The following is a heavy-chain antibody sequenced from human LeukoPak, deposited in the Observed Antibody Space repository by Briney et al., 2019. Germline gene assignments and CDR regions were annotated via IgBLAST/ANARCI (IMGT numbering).Heavy chain of an antibody. CDR3: ARDSTGEIGVVGY. CDR2: INPNSGGT. Sequence: ASVKVSCKASGYSFTRYGISWVRQAPGQGLEWMGWINPNSGGTNYAQKFQGRVTMTRDTSISTAYMELSRLRSDDTAVYYCARDSTGEIGVVGYWGQGTLVTVSS. J-gene: IGHJ4*02. D-gene: IGHD7-27*01. CDR1: GYSFTRYG. V-gene: IGHV1-2*02.